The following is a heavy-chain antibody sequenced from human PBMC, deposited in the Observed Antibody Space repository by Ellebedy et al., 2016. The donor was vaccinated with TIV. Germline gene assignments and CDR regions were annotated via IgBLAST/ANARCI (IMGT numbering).Heavy chain of an antibody. Sequence: MPSETLSLTCSVSGGSVSTDSYYWSWIREPPGKGLEWIAYISYSGRTNFNPSLKSRVTISVDTSKNQFSLKVSSVTAADTAMYYCARLKRGSSIWLDPWGQGTLVTVSS. D-gene: IGHD6-6*01. CDR2: ISYSGRT. CDR3: ARLKRGSSIWLDP. V-gene: IGHV4-61*01. J-gene: IGHJ5*02. CDR1: GGSVSTDSYY.